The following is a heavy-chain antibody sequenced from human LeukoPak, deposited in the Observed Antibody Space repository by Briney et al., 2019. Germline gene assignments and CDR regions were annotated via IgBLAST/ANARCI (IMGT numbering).Heavy chain of an antibody. D-gene: IGHD6-19*01. CDR1: GYTFTGYY. V-gene: IGHV1-2*02. CDR2: INPNSGGT. Sequence: GPVKVSCKASGYTFTGYYMHWMRQAPGQGPEWMGWINPNSGGTNYAQKFQGRVTMTRDTSLSTVYMELSRLRSDDTAVYYCATQATSGWHFSWGQGTLVTVSS. CDR3: ATQATSGWHFS. J-gene: IGHJ5*02.